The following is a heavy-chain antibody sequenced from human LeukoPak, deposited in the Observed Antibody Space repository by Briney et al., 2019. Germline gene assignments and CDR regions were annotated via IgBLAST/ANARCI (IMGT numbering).Heavy chain of an antibody. CDR2: ISGNGGST. D-gene: IGHD2-8*01. CDR1: GFTFSSYA. CDR3: ARAEPYCTNGVCYQGDY. Sequence: GGSLRLSCAASGFTFSSYAMSWVRQAPGKGLEWVSAISGNGGSTYYADSVKGRFTISRDNSKNTLYLQMNSLRAEDTAVYYCARAEPYCTNGVCYQGDYWGQGTLVTVSS. J-gene: IGHJ4*02. V-gene: IGHV3-23*01.